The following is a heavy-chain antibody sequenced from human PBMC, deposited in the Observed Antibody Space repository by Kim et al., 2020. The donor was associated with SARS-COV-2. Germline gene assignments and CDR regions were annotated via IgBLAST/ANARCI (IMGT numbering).Heavy chain of an antibody. V-gene: IGHV3-30*18. D-gene: IGHD3-22*01. CDR3: AKLVWLGYYDSSGYYPNFDY. CDR2: ISYDGSNK. J-gene: IGHJ4*02. CDR1: GFTFSSYG. Sequence: GGSLRLSCAASGFTFSSYGMHWVRQAPGKGLEWVAVISYDGSNKYYADSVKGRFTISRDNSKNTLYLQMNSLRAEDTAVYYCAKLVWLGYYDSSGYYPNFDYWGQGTLVTVSS.